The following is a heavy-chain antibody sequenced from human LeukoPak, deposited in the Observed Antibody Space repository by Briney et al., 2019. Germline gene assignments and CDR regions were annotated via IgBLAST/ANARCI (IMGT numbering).Heavy chain of an antibody. CDR3: ARVPHIVAPRGAFDI. J-gene: IGHJ3*02. D-gene: IGHD5-12*01. Sequence: SETLSLTCTVSGDSISSSNCYWGWIRQPPGKGLEWIGSIYFSGGTYYNASLKSRVTISVDTSKNQFSLRLTSVTAADTAVYYCARVPHIVAPRGAFDIWGQGTMVTVSS. V-gene: IGHV4-39*01. CDR1: GDSISSSNCY. CDR2: IYFSGGT.